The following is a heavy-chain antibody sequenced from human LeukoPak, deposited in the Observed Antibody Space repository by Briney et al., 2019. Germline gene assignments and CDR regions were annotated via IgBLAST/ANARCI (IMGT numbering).Heavy chain of an antibody. CDR2: IKQDGSEK. J-gene: IGHJ4*02. D-gene: IGHD7-27*01. Sequence: GGSLRLSCAASGFTFSSYWMSWVRQAPGKGLEWVANIKQDGSEKYYVDSVKGRFTISRDNAKNSLYLQMNSLRAEDTAVYYCARSSLIVWGSGATDYWGQGTLVTVSS. CDR3: ARSSLIVWGSGATDY. V-gene: IGHV3-7*01. CDR1: GFTFSSYW.